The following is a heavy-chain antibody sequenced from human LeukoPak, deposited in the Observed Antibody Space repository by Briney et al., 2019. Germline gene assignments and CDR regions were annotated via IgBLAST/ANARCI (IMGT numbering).Heavy chain of an antibody. CDR2: INPNSGGT. Sequence: ASVKVSCKASGYTFTGYYMHWVRQAPGQGLEWMGWINPNSGGTNYAQKFQGRVTMTRDTSISTAYMELSRLRSDDTAAYYCARVFQQLAPFDYWGQGTLVTVSS. J-gene: IGHJ4*02. CDR1: GYTFTGYY. D-gene: IGHD6-6*01. V-gene: IGHV1-2*02. CDR3: ARVFQQLAPFDY.